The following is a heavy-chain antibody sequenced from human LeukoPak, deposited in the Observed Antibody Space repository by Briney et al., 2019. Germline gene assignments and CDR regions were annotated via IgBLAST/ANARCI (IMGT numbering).Heavy chain of an antibody. CDR1: GYTFTGYY. D-gene: IGHD1/OR15-1a*01. Sequence: ASVKVSCKASGYTFTGYYMHCVRQAPGQGLEWMGWINPNSGGTNYAQKFQGRVTMTRDTSISTAYMELSRLRSDDTAVYYCARIAGPITGTRGPNWFDPWGQGTLVTVSS. CDR2: INPNSGGT. CDR3: ARIAGPITGTRGPNWFDP. J-gene: IGHJ5*02. V-gene: IGHV1-2*02.